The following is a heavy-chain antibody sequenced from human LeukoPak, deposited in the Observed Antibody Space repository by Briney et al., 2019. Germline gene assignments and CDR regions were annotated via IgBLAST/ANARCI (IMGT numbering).Heavy chain of an antibody. Sequence: GGSLRLSCAASGFTFSSYWMSWVHQAPGKGLEWVANIMQDGSEKYYVDSVKGRFTISRDNAKNSLYLQMNSLRAEDTAVYYCAREDSSGWYGYYFDYWGQGTLVTVSS. J-gene: IGHJ4*02. CDR2: IMQDGSEK. CDR1: GFTFSSYW. V-gene: IGHV3-7*01. D-gene: IGHD6-19*01. CDR3: AREDSSGWYGYYFDY.